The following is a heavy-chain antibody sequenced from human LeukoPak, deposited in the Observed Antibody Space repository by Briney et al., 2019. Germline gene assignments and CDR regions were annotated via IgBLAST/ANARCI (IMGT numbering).Heavy chain of an antibody. CDR3: ARAPPSITGTTTYFDS. J-gene: IGHJ4*02. CDR2: ITGYNDNT. V-gene: IGHV1-18*01. D-gene: IGHD1-7*01. CDR1: GYIFSSYG. Sequence: ASVKVSCKASGYIFSSYGIIWVRQAPGQGLEWMGWITGYNDNTNYAQKFQGRVTMTIDRSTSTAYMELRSLRSDDTAVYYCARAPPSITGTTTYFDSWGQGTLVTVSS.